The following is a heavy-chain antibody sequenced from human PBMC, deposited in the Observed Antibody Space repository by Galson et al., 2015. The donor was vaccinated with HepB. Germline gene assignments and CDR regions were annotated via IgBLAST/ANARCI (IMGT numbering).Heavy chain of an antibody. D-gene: IGHD2-21*01. J-gene: IGHJ3*02. CDR3: ARGVPGCGGDCYLHAFDI. CDR1: GFTFSDFY. CDR2: ISSSGTTI. Sequence: SLRLSCAASGFTFSDFYVSWVRQAPGKGLEWVSYISSSGTTIYYADSVKGRFTISRDNAKNSLYLPMNSLRADDTAVYYCARGVPGCGGDCYLHAFDIWGQGTMVTVSS. V-gene: IGHV3-11*01.